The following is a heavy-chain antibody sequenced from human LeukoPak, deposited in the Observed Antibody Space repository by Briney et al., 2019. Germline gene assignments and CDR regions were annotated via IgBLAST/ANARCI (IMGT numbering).Heavy chain of an antibody. J-gene: IGHJ1*01. Sequence: ASVKVSCKASGYTFTSYYMHRVRQAPGQGLEWMGIINPSGGSTSYAQKFQGRVTMTRDTSTSTVYMELGSLRPEDTAVYYCARGSGWIAEYFQHWGQGTLVTVSS. D-gene: IGHD6-19*01. CDR3: ARGSGWIAEYFQH. V-gene: IGHV1-46*01. CDR1: GYTFTSYY. CDR2: INPSGGST.